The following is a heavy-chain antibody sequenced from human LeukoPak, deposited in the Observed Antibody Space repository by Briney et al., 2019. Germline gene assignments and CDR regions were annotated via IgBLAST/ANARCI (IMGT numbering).Heavy chain of an antibody. J-gene: IGHJ4*02. Sequence: GGSLRLSCAASGFTDSSNYMSWVRQAPGKGLEWVSVIYSGGSTYYADSVKGRFTISRDNSKNTLYLQMNSLRAEDTAVYYCARVRDGYNPSDYWGQGTLVTVSS. V-gene: IGHV3-53*05. CDR3: ARVRDGYNPSDY. CDR1: GFTDSSNY. D-gene: IGHD5-24*01. CDR2: IYSGGST.